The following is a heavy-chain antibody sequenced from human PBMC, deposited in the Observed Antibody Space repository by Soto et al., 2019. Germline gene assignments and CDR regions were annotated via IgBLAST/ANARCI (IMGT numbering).Heavy chain of an antibody. CDR3: TTITMVRGVWADY. Sequence: EVQLVESGGGLVQPGGSLKLSCAASGFTFSGSAMHWVRQASGKGLEWVGRIRSKANSYATAYAASVKGRFTISRDDSKNKAYLQMNSLKTEDTAVYYCTTITMVRGVWADYWGQGTLVTVSS. CDR2: IRSKANSYAT. V-gene: IGHV3-73*02. D-gene: IGHD3-10*01. CDR1: GFTFSGSA. J-gene: IGHJ4*02.